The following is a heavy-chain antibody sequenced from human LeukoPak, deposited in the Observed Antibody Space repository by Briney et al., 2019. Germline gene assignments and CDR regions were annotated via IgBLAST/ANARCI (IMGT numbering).Heavy chain of an antibody. CDR2: IYPGDSDT. D-gene: IGHD1-26*01. CDR1: GYTFTSYW. Sequence: KVSCKASGYTFTSYWIGWVRQMPGKGLEWMGIIYPGDSDTRYSPSFQGQVTISADKSISTAYLQWSSLKASDTAMYYCARHNQEGAPFDPWGQGTLVTVSS. CDR3: ARHNQEGAPFDP. J-gene: IGHJ5*02. V-gene: IGHV5-51*01.